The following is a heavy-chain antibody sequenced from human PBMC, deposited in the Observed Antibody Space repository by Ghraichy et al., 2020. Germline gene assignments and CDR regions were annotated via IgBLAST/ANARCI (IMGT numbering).Heavy chain of an antibody. Sequence: GGSLRLSCAASGFIFQSHAMNWVRQAPGRGLEWVAGISGSGFQTYYEDSVKGRLTISRDNANNILYLQMNSLRAEDTAVYYCARDFSNWGEFRDAFDLWGPGTMVTVSS. CDR3: ARDFSNWGEFRDAFDL. CDR1: GFIFQSHA. J-gene: IGHJ3*01. CDR2: ISGSGFQT. V-gene: IGHV3-23*01. D-gene: IGHD7-27*01.